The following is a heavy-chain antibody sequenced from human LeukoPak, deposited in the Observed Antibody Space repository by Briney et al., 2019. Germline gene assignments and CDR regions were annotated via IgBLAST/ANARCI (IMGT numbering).Heavy chain of an antibody. J-gene: IGHJ3*02. CDR1: GFTFTSYW. D-gene: IGHD4-17*01. Sequence: TGGSLRLSCAASGFTFTSYWMHWVRQAPGKGLVWVSRVGGDGSTTTYADSVKGRFTISRDNAKNTLYLQMNSLRAEDTAVYYCARPQHGDLYAFDIWGQGTMVTVSS. CDR3: ARPQHGDLYAFDI. CDR2: VGGDGSTT. V-gene: IGHV3-74*01.